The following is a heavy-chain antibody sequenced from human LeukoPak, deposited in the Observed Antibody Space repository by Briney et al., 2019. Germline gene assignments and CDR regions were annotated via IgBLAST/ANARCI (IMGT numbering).Heavy chain of an antibody. V-gene: IGHV3-7*01. Sequence: GGSLRLSCAASGFTFSSYWMSWVRQAPGKGLEWVANIKQDGSEKYYVDSVKGRFTISRDNAKNSLYLQMNSLRAEDTAVYYCARKAGYSSGWYYFDYWGQETLVTVSS. CDR3: ARKAGYSSGWYYFDY. CDR2: IKQDGSEK. D-gene: IGHD6-19*01. CDR1: GFTFSSYW. J-gene: IGHJ4*02.